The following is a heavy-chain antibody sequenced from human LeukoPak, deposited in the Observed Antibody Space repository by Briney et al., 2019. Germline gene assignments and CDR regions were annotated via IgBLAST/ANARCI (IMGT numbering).Heavy chain of an antibody. CDR2: ISSSSSTI. Sequence: GGSLRLSCAASGLTFSSYSMNWVRQAPGKGLEWVSYISSSSSTIYYADSVKGRFTISRDNAKNSLYLQMNSLRAEDTAVYYCARVLPANPYDILTGYYDYWGQGTLVTVSS. J-gene: IGHJ4*02. D-gene: IGHD3-9*01. CDR3: ARVLPANPYDILTGYYDY. V-gene: IGHV3-48*04. CDR1: GLTFSSYS.